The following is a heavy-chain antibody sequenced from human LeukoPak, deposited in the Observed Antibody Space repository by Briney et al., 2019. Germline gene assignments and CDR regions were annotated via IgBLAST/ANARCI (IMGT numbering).Heavy chain of an antibody. J-gene: IGHJ4*02. Sequence: PSETLSLTRTVSGYSISSGYYWGWIRQPPGKGLEWIGSIYHSGSTYYDPSLKSRATISVDTSKNQFSLKLNSVTAADTAIYYCARDVGRGYWGFGDYWGQGTLVAVSS. CDR2: IYHSGST. CDR3: ARDVGRGYWGFGDY. D-gene: IGHD3-3*01. CDR1: GYSISSGYY. V-gene: IGHV4-38-2*02.